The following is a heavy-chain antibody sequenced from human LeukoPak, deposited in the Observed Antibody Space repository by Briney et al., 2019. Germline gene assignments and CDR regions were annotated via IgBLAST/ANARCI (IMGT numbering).Heavy chain of an antibody. J-gene: IGHJ6*02. D-gene: IGHD4-17*01. CDR3: ASHLYGYGMDV. CDR1: GGSISSYY. CDR2: IYYSGST. V-gene: IGHV4-59*01. Sequence: NPSETLSLTCTGSGGSISSYYWSWIRQPPGKGLEWIGYIYYSGSTNYNPSLKSRVTISVYTSKTQFSLKLSSVTAADTAVYYCASHLYGYGMDVWGQGTTVTVSS.